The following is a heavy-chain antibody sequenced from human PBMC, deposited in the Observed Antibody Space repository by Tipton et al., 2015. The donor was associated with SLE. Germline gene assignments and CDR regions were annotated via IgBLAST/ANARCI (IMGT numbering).Heavy chain of an antibody. CDR3: ARAEGSWDAFDI. Sequence: TLSLTCTVSGYSISSGYYWSWIRQPPGKGLEWIGYIYYSGSTNYNPSLKSRVTISVDTSKNQFSLKLSSVTAADTAVYYCARAEGSWDAFDIWGQGTMVTVSS. CDR1: GYSISSGYY. D-gene: IGHD2-15*01. CDR2: IYYSGST. J-gene: IGHJ3*02. V-gene: IGHV4-61*01.